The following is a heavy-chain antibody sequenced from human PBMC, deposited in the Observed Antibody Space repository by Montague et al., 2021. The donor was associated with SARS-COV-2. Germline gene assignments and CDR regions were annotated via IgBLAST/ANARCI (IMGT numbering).Heavy chain of an antibody. CDR1: GDSIGSGSYY. CDR3: ARAPDDYGTFGY. D-gene: IGHD4-17*01. J-gene: IGHJ4*02. V-gene: IGHV4-61*02. Sequence: TLSLTCSVSGDSIGSGSYYWSRIRRAAGEGLEWIGRIYTSGRTDYNPSLINRVIISLDTSKNQFSLKLSSLTTADTGVYYCARAPDDYGTFGYWGQGIPVIVSS. CDR2: IYTSGRT.